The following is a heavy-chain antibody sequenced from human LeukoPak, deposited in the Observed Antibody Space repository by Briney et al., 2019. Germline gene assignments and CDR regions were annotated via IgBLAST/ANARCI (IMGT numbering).Heavy chain of an antibody. V-gene: IGHV4-38-2*02. D-gene: IGHD5-24*01. CDR2: FFLKGST. J-gene: IGHJ4*02. Sequence: SETLSLTCTVSGYSITSAYYWGWIRQPPGKGLEWIGSFFLKGSTYYNPSLKSRVTISVDTSKNQFSLTLSSVTAADTAVYYCARGGRWPRVWGQGTLVTVSS. CDR1: GYSITSAYY. CDR3: ARGGRWPRV.